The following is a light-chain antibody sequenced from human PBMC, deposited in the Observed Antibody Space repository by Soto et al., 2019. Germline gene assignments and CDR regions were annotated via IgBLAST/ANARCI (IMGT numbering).Light chain of an antibody. J-gene: IGKJ1*01. V-gene: IGKV3-20*01. Sequence: EIVLTQSPGTLSLSPGERATLSCRASQSFSGSYLAWYQQKPGQAPRLLLYGASSRDTGIPDRFSGSESGTDLTLTISSLQPEDFAVYYCQHYGGATCTFGQGTKVEI. CDR2: GAS. CDR1: QSFSGSY. CDR3: QHYGGATCT.